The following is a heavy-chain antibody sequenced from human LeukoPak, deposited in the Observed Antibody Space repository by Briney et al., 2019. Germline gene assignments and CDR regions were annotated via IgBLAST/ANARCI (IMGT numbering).Heavy chain of an antibody. D-gene: IGHD6-13*01. CDR1: GYTFTNYG. J-gene: IGHJ6*02. CDR3: ATWGSSSSPLPTMDV. V-gene: IGHV1-46*01. Sequence: ASVKVSCKASGYTFTNYGISWVRQAPGQGLEWMGIINPSGGSTSYAQNFQGRVTMARDTSTSTVYMELSSLRSEDTAVYYCATWGSSSSPLPTMDVWGQGTTVTVSS. CDR2: INPSGGST.